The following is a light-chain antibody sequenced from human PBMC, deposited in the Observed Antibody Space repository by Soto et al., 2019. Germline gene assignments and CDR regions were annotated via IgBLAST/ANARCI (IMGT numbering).Light chain of an antibody. V-gene: IGLV1-44*01. CDR3: AAWDASLNGVV. CDR1: SSNIGSNT. CDR2: SNN. Sequence: QSVLTQPPSASGSPGPGVTISCSGSSSNIGSNTVNWYQQLPGTAPKLLIYSNNQRTSGVPDRFSGSKSGSSASLAISGLQSEDEADYYCAAWDASLNGVVLGGGTKLT. J-gene: IGLJ2*01.